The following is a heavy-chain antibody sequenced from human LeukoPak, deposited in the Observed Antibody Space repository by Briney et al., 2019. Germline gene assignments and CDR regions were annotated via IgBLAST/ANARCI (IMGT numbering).Heavy chain of an antibody. V-gene: IGHV4-61*08. Sequence: PSETLSLTCTVSGGSVSSGGYYWSWIRQPPGKGLEWIGYIYYSGSTNYNPSLKSRVTISVDTSKNQFSLKLSSVTAADTAVYYCARVSYYGSGSYFLDYWGQGTLVTVSS. CDR1: GGSVSSGGYY. CDR3: ARVSYYGSGSYFLDY. D-gene: IGHD3-10*01. CDR2: IYYSGST. J-gene: IGHJ4*02.